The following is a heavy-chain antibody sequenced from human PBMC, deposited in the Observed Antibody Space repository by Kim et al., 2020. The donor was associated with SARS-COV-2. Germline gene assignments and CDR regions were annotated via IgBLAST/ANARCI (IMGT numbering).Heavy chain of an antibody. Sequence: KSRVTISVDTSKNQCSLKLSSVTAADTAVYYCARQALNYYGSGSYAFDIWGQGTMVTVSS. D-gene: IGHD3-10*01. V-gene: IGHV4-39*01. J-gene: IGHJ3*02. CDR3: ARQALNYYGSGSYAFDI.